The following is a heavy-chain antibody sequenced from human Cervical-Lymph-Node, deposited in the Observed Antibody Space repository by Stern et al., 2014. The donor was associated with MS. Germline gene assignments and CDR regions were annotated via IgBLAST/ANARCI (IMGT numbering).Heavy chain of an antibody. CDR1: GFPFSTNA. CDR3: VGAARSYFYYNIPLDY. J-gene: IGHJ4*02. Sequence: VQLVESGGGVVRPGTSLRLSCEASGFPFSTNAMHWVRQTPGKGLEWLGVISYDGRNRVYAASVKGRLDLSRDNSKNALYLQLDSLRPDDAAVYYCVGAARSYFYYNIPLDYWGQGVLVTVSS. D-gene: IGHD1-26*01. V-gene: IGHV3-30*03. CDR2: ISYDGRNR.